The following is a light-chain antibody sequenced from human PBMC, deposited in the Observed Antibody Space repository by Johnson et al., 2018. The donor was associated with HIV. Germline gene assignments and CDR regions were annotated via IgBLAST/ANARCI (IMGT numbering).Light chain of an antibody. CDR3: ATWDSSLSAFYV. Sequence: QSVLTQPPSVSAAPGQKVTISCSGSSSNIGNNYVSWYQQLPGTAPKLLIYDNNKRPSGIPDRFSGFKSGTSATLGITGLQTGDEADYYCATWDSSLSAFYVFGTGTKVTVV. CDR2: DNN. V-gene: IGLV1-51*01. J-gene: IGLJ1*01. CDR1: SSNIGNNY.